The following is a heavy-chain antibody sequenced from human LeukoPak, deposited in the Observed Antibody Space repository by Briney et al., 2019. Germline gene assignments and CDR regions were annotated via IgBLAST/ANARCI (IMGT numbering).Heavy chain of an antibody. D-gene: IGHD5-18*01. CDR2: IWSDGSKK. CDR1: GFTFSSYG. V-gene: IGHV3-30*02. CDR3: AKDLIQLWLLDY. J-gene: IGHJ4*02. Sequence: GGSLRLSCVASGFTFSSYGMHWVRQAPGKGLEWVAFIWSDGSKKYYADSVKGRFTISRDNSKNTLYLQMNSLRAEDTAVYYCAKDLIQLWLLDYWGQGTLVTVSS.